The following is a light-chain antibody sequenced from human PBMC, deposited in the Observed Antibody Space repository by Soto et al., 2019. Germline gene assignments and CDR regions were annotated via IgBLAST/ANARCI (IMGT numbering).Light chain of an antibody. V-gene: IGKV1-5*03. CDR3: LEYSSVWT. CDR2: KAS. J-gene: IGKJ1*01. Sequence: KLTQSPSTLSSSLGYRVSISCRASQTISDWLAWYQQKPGKAPKVLIYKASSLEDGVPSRFSGSGSGTEFTLTINSLQADDFATYYCLEYSSVWTFGQVGKV. CDR1: QTISDW.